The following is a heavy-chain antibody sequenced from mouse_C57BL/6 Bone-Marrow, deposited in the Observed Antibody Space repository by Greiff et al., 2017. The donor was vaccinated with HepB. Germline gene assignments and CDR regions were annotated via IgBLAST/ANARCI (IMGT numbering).Heavy chain of an antibody. CDR2: ISDGGSYT. CDR1: GFTFSSYA. Sequence: EVKVVESGGGLVKPGGSLKLSCAASGFTFSSYAMSWVRQTPEKRLEWVATISDGGSYTYYPDNVKGRFTISRDNAKNNLYLQMSHLKSEDTAMYYCARSTIVTTSDWYFDVWGTGTTVTVSS. D-gene: IGHD2-5*01. J-gene: IGHJ1*03. CDR3: ARSTIVTTSDWYFDV. V-gene: IGHV5-4*03.